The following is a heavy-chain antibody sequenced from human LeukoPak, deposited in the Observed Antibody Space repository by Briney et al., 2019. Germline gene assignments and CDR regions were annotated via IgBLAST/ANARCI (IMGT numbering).Heavy chain of an antibody. V-gene: IGHV4-61*02. CDR1: GGSISSGSYY. D-gene: IGHD3-22*01. J-gene: IGHJ4*02. CDR3: ARAAKHTYYYDSSGYPPGLFDY. CDR2: IYTSGST. Sequence: PSETLSLTRTVSGGSISSGSYYWSWIRQPAGKGLEWIGRIYTSGSTNYNPSLKSRVTISVDTSKNQFSLKLSSVTAADTAVYYCARAAKHTYYYDSSGYPPGLFDYWGQGTLVTVSS.